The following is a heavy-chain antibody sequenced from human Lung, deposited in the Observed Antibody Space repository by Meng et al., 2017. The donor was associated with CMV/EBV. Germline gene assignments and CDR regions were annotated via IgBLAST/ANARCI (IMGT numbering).Heavy chain of an antibody. Sequence: ASVKVSCKASGYTFTSYGISWVRQAPGQGLEWMGWISTYNDNTNYAQKLQDRVTMTTDTSTSKAYMELRSLRSDDTAVYYCARVHGQLITMILYYFDSWGQGXLVTVSS. D-gene: IGHD3-22*01. V-gene: IGHV1-18*01. CDR2: ISTYNDNT. CDR1: GYTFTSYG. J-gene: IGHJ4*02. CDR3: ARVHGQLITMILYYFDS.